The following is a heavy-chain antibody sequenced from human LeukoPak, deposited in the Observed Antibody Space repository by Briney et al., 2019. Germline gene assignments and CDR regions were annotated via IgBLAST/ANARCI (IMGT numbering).Heavy chain of an antibody. D-gene: IGHD6-6*01. CDR3: ARDGPEYSSTSGYHYGMDV. CDR2: ISSDGSVI. CDR1: GFTFSNNA. Sequence: GGSLRLSCAASGFTFSNNAIHWVRQVPGRGLEWVALISSDGSVIYDADSVKGRFAISRDNSKNTLYLQINSLRPEDTAVYYCARDGPEYSSTSGYHYGMDVWGQGTTVTVSS. V-gene: IGHV3-30*01. J-gene: IGHJ6*02.